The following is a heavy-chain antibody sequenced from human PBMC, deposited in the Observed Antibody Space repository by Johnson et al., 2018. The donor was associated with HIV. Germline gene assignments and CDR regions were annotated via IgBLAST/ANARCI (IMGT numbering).Heavy chain of an antibody. D-gene: IGHD4-17*01. CDR3: ARSMTTVTVAFDI. Sequence: QVQLVESGGGLVQPGRSLRLSCAASGFTFSSYAMHWVRQAPGKGLEWVAVISYDGKSTYYADSVKGRFTISRDNSKNTLYLQMNSLRAEDTAVYYCARSMTTVTVAFDIWGQGTMVTVSS. V-gene: IGHV3-30*04. CDR2: ISYDGKST. CDR1: GFTFSSYA. J-gene: IGHJ3*02.